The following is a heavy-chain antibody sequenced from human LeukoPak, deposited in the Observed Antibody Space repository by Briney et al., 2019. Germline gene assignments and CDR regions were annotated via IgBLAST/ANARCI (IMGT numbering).Heavy chain of an antibody. CDR2: IYSNGSN. V-gene: IGHV4-4*08. D-gene: IGHD2-15*01. Sequence: SETLSLTCIVSNGSIGGNYWSWIRQPPGKGLEWISCIYSNGSNNYNPSLKSRVVISIDTSKKQLSLQVNSVTAGDTALYFCAKGSGYWGFDSWGQGTLVTVSS. CDR3: AKGSGYWGFDS. CDR1: NGSIGGNY. J-gene: IGHJ4*02.